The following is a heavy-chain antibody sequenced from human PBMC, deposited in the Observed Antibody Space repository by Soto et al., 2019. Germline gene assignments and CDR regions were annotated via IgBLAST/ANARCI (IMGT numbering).Heavy chain of an antibody. Sequence: GGSLKISCKGSGDFYGNFWIGWVRQMPGKSQEWRGIIYLSDSETTYSPSFQGQVTIPADKSIETIYLLWNTLKASDTAIYYCAGWGSGCSCVFCDVVEADNWFDTWGKGTQVTVSS. CDR2: IYLSDSET. D-gene: IGHD3-16*01. CDR1: GDFYGNFW. V-gene: IGHV5-51*01. CDR3: AGWGSGCSCVFCDVVEADNWFDT. J-gene: IGHJ5*01.